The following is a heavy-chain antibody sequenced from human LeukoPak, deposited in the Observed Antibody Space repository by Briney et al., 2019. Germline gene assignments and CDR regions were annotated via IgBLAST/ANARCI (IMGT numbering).Heavy chain of an antibody. CDR2: INHSGST. CDR1: GGSFSGYY. D-gene: IGHD6-13*01. CDR3: ARGHSSSWYMDPSNWFDP. V-gene: IGHV4-34*01. J-gene: IGHJ5*02. Sequence: PSETLSLTCAVYGGSFSGYYWSWIRQPPGKGLEWIGEINHSGSTNYNPSLKSRVTISVDTSKNQFSLKLSSVTAADTAVYYCARGHSSSWYMDPSNWFDPWGQGTLVTVSS.